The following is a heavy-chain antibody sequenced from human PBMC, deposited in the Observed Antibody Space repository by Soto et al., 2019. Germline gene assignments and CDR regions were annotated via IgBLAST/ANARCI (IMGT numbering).Heavy chain of an antibody. CDR3: ARESSGWWFDP. CDR1: GFTFSSYA. Sequence: LRLSCAASGFTFSSYAMHWVRQAPGKGLEWVAVISYDGSNKYYADSVKGRFTISRDNSKNTLYLQMNSLRAEDTAVYYCARESSGWWFDPWGQGTLVTVSS. J-gene: IGHJ5*02. V-gene: IGHV3-30-3*01. CDR2: ISYDGSNK. D-gene: IGHD1-26*01.